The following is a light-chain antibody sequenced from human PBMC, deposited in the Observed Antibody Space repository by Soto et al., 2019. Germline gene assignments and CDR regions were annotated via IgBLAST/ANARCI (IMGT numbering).Light chain of an antibody. CDR3: SSYINSSTLV. CDR2: EDS. V-gene: IGLV2-14*01. CDR1: SSDVGGYNF. Sequence: QSVLTQPASVSGSPGQSIIISCTGTSSDVGGYNFVSWYQQHPGKAPKLMIYEDSNRPSGVSNRFSGSKSGNTASLTISGLQAEDEADYYCSSYINSSTLVFGGGTKLTVL. J-gene: IGLJ3*02.